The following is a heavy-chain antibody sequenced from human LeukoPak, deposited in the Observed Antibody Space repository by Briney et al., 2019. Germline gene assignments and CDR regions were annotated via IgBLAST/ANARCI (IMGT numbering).Heavy chain of an antibody. Sequence: SETLSLTCTVSGGSISSYYWSWIRQPPGKGLEWIGYIYYSGSTNYNPSLKSRVTISVDTSKNQFSLKLSSVTAADTAVYYCAGGNYYDSSGWKKYFQHWGQGTLVTVSS. D-gene: IGHD3-22*01. J-gene: IGHJ1*01. CDR2: IYYSGST. CDR1: GGSISSYY. V-gene: IGHV4-59*01. CDR3: AGGNYYDSSGWKKYFQH.